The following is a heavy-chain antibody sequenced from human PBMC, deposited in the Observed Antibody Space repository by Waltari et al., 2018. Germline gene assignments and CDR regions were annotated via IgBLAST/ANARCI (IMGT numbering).Heavy chain of an antibody. V-gene: IGHV4-61*09. Sequence: QVQLQESGPGLVKPSQTLSLTCTVSGGSISSGSYYWSWIRQPAGKGLEWIGYIYTSGSTNYNPSLKSRVTISVDTSKNQFSLKLSSVTAADTAVYYCASDSEYCSGGSCYDYWGQGTLVTVSS. J-gene: IGHJ4*02. CDR2: IYTSGST. CDR3: ASDSEYCSGGSCYDY. CDR1: GGSISSGSYY. D-gene: IGHD2-15*01.